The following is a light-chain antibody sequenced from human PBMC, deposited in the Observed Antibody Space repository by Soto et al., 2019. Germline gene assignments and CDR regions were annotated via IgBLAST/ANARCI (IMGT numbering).Light chain of an antibody. Sequence: QSVLTQPASVSGSPGQSITISCTGTSSDVGSYDPVSWYQQYPGKAPKLMIYEASERPSGVSYRFSGSKSANTASLTISGLQAEDEADYYCCSYAGDSTYVFGTGTKVTVL. J-gene: IGLJ1*01. CDR3: CSYAGDSTYV. CDR1: SSDVGSYDP. V-gene: IGLV2-23*01. CDR2: EAS.